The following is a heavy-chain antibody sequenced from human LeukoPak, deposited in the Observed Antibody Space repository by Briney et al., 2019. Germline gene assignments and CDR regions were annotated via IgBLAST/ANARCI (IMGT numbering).Heavy chain of an antibody. V-gene: IGHV4-4*09. CDR3: ARARGRLTRVDY. D-gene: IGHD3-10*01. CDR2: IYASGST. CDR1: GGSITNNY. Sequence: SETLSLTRSVAGGSITNNYWSWIRQPPGKGLEWIGYIYASGSTDYNPSLQSRVTISVDTSKNQFSLKLSSVTAADTAVYYCARARGRLTRVDYWGQGTLVTVSS. J-gene: IGHJ4*02.